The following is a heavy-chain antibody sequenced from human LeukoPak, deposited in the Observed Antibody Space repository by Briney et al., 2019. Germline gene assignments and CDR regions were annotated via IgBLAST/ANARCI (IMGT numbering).Heavy chain of an antibody. D-gene: IGHD5-18*01. CDR3: ITDADRRAWMQLWSGGVP. CDR2: IKSKTDGWTT. V-gene: IGHV3-15*01. Sequence: GGSLRLSCAASGFTFSNAWMTWVRQAPGKGLEWVGRIKSKTDGWTTDYAAPVKGRFTIARDDSKNTLYLQMNSLKTEDTAVYYCITDADRRAWMQLWSGGVPWGQGTLVTVSS. J-gene: IGHJ5*02. CDR1: GFTFSNAW.